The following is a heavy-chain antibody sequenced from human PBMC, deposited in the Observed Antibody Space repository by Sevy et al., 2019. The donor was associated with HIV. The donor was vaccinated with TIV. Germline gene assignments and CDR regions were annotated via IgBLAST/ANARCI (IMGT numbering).Heavy chain of an antibody. CDR1: GFTFYNYA. CDR2: IRTTVNGGTA. J-gene: IGHJ3*02. V-gene: IGHV3-49*03. Sequence: GGSLRLSCATSGFTFYNYAMSWFRQAPGKGLEWIGFIRTTVNGGTAEYAASVEGRFTISRYDSRSVADLQMNNLKTEDTAVYYCTRDERDLDAFDIWGQGTMVTVSS. CDR3: TRDERDLDAFDI.